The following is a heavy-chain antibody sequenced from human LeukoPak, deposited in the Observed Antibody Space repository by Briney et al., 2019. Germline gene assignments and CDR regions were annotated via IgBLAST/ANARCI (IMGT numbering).Heavy chain of an antibody. D-gene: IGHD1-26*01. Sequence: SDTLSLTCTVSGGSIRSFYWSWIRQPPGKGLEWIGYIFYSGSTTYNPSLKSRVTISVDTSKNQFSLKLSSVTAADTAVYYCARLNKEWELLGGGFFDYWGQGTLVTVSS. CDR3: ARLNKEWELLGGGFFDY. V-gene: IGHV4-59*08. J-gene: IGHJ4*02. CDR1: GGSIRSFY. CDR2: IFYSGST.